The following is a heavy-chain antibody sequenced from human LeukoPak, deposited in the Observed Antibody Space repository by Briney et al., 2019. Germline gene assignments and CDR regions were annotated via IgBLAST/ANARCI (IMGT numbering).Heavy chain of an antibody. CDR3: AKDPNGDYVGAFDT. V-gene: IGHV3-23*01. CDR1: GGSISSGGYY. CDR2: IGITSEYI. D-gene: IGHD4-17*01. Sequence: LSLTCTVSGGSISSGGYYWRWIRQHPGKGLEWVSGIGITSEYIHYADSVKGRFTISRDNSKNTVYLEMSSLRAEDAAVYYCAKDPNGDYVGAFDTWGQGTMVIVSS. J-gene: IGHJ3*02.